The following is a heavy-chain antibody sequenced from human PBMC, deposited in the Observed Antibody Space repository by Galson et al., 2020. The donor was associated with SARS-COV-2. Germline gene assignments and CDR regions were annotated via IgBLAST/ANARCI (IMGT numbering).Heavy chain of an antibody. D-gene: IGHD4-17*01. V-gene: IGHV3-30*18. Sequence: PGGSLRLSCAASGFTFVNNGMHWVRQAPGKGLEWVALISYDGDIEYYADSVKGRFTISRDNSKNALYLQMNSLRPEDTAVYYCAKDKFSLTTHRHYFDYWGQGTLVTVSS. CDR2: ISYDGDIE. CDR1: GFTFVNNG. CDR3: AKDKFSLTTHRHYFDY. J-gene: IGHJ4*02.